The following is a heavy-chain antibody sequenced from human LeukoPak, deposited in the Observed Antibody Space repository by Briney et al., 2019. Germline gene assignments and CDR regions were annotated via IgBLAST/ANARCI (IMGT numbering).Heavy chain of an antibody. J-gene: IGHJ4*02. CDR2: ISPYSGKT. Sequence: GASVRVPCKASGYTFTNYQISWVRQAPGQGLEWMGWISPYSGKTDYGPKFHGRVTMTTETSTTTAYMEVRSLRSDDTAVYYCARGDSNYWGQGTLVTVSS. CDR1: GYTFTNYQ. D-gene: IGHD5-24*01. CDR3: ARGDSNY. V-gene: IGHV1-18*01.